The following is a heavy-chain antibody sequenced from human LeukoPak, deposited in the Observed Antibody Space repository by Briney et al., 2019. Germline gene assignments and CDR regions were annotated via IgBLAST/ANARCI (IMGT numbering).Heavy chain of an antibody. Sequence: PGGSLRLSCAASGFTFSSYAMSWVRQAPGKGLEWVSAISGSGGSTYYADSVKGRFTIPRDNSKNTLYLQMNSLRAEDTAVYYCAKDRGSSWRRGLSYFDYWGQGTLVTVSS. D-gene: IGHD6-13*01. J-gene: IGHJ4*02. CDR1: GFTFSSYA. V-gene: IGHV3-23*01. CDR2: ISGSGGST. CDR3: AKDRGSSWRRGLSYFDY.